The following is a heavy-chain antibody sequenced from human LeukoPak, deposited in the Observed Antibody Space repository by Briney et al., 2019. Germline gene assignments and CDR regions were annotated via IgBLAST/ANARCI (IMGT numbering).Heavy chain of an antibody. J-gene: IGHJ5*02. CDR3: AKNAGLPYCTSTSCPLDP. CDR1: GFTFSNYA. D-gene: IGHD2-2*01. V-gene: IGHV3-23*01. CDR2: VSGSGDTT. Sequence: GGSLRLSCAASGFTFSNYAMNWVRQDPGKGLEGVSAVSGSGDTTHYADSVEGRFTISRDNSKKTLYLQMNSLRAEDTALYYCAKNAGLPYCTSTSCPLDPCGQGTLVSVSS.